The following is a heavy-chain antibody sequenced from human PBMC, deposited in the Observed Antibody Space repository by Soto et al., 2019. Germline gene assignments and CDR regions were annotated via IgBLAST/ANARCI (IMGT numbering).Heavy chain of an antibody. CDR2: IIPIFGTA. D-gene: IGHD6-19*01. Sequence: QVQLVQSGAEVKKPGSSVKVSCKASGGTFSSYAISWVRQAPGQGLEWMGGIIPIFGTANYAQKFQGRVTSTADEAQSTAYMELSSLRSEDTAVYYCAREKVYSSGWYRRTWFDPWGQGTLVTVSS. J-gene: IGHJ5*02. V-gene: IGHV1-69*12. CDR1: GGTFSSYA. CDR3: AREKVYSSGWYRRTWFDP.